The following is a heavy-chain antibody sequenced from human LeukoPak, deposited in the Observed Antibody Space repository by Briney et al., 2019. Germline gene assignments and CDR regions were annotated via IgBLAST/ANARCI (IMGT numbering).Heavy chain of an antibody. J-gene: IGHJ5*02. CDR1: GGSISSYY. V-gene: IGHV4-59*01. CDR2: IYYSGST. D-gene: IGHD3-10*01. Sequence: KPSETLSLTCTVSGGSISSYYWSWIRQPPGKGLEWIGYIYYSGSTNYNPSLKSRVTISVDTSKNQFSLKLSSVTAADTAVYYCARGFEELFPRWVWFDPWGQGTLVTVSS. CDR3: ARGFEELFPRWVWFDP.